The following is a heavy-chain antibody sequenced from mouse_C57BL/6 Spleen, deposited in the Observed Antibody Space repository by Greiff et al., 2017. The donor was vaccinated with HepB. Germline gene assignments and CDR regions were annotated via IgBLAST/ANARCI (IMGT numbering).Heavy chain of an antibody. V-gene: IGHV1-50*01. CDR2: IDPSDSYT. Sequence: QVQPQQPGAELVKPGASVKLSCKASGYTFTSYWMQWVKQRPGQGLEWIGEIDPSDSYTNYNQKFKGKATLTVDTSSSTAYMQLSSLTSEDSAVYYCARYGSSYWYFDVWGTGTTVTVSS. CDR1: GYTFTSYW. CDR3: ARYGSSYWYFDV. D-gene: IGHD1-1*01. J-gene: IGHJ1*03.